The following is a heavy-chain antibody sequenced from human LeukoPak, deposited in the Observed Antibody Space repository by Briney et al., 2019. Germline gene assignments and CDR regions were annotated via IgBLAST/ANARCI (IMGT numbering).Heavy chain of an antibody. Sequence: SETLSLTCAVSGGSVGSDTYSWSWIRQPPGKGLEWIGYIYYSGRTYYNPSLKSRVTISVDTSKNQFSLKLSSVTAADTAVYYCARDGRAVAGRYDYWGQGTLVTVSS. CDR1: GGSVGSDTYS. CDR2: IYYSGRT. J-gene: IGHJ4*02. CDR3: ARDGRAVAGRYDY. D-gene: IGHD6-19*01. V-gene: IGHV4-30-4*07.